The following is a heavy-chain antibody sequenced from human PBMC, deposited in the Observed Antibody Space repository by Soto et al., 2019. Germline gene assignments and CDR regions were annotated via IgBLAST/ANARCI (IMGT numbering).Heavy chain of an antibody. CDR1: GFTVSSNY. CDR3: ARDVSSSSNGYYYYMDV. V-gene: IGHV3-53*04. D-gene: IGHD6-6*01. J-gene: IGHJ6*03. CDR2: IYSGGST. Sequence: EVQLVESGGGLVQPGGSLRLSCAASGFTVSSNYMSWVRQAPGKGLEWVSVIYSGGSTYYADSVKGRFTISRHNSKNTLYLQMNSLRAEDTAVYYCARDVSSSSNGYYYYMDVWGKGTTVTVSS.